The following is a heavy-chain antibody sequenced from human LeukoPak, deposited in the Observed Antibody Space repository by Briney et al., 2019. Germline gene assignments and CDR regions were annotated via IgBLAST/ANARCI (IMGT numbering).Heavy chain of an antibody. J-gene: IGHJ5*02. CDR2: IYHSGST. D-gene: IGHD3-16*01. CDR3: ARGEWLTP. CDR1: GYSISSGYY. V-gene: IGHV4-38-2*02. Sequence: NPSETLSLTCTVSGYSISSGYYWGWIRQPPGKGLEWLGSIYHSGSTNYNPSLKSRVTISVDTSKNQFSLKLSSVTAADTAVYYCARGEWLTPWGQGTLVTVSS.